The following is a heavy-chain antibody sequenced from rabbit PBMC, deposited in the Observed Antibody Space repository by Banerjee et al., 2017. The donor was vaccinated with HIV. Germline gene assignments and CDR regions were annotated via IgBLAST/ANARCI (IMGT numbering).Heavy chain of an antibody. CDR2: INTSTGNN. CDR1: GFSLSNKYV. V-gene: IGHV1S40*01. CDR3: ARDLAGAIGWNFNL. J-gene: IGHJ4*01. Sequence: QSLQESGGGLFQPGGSLALTCKASGFSLSNKYVMCWVRQAPGKGLEWIACINTSTGNNVYAIWAKGRFTISRTSSTTVPLQMTSLTAADTATYFCARDLAGAIGWNFNLWGQGTLVTV. D-gene: IGHD4-1*01.